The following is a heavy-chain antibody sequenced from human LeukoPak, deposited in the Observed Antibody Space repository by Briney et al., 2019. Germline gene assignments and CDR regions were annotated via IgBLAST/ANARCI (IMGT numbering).Heavy chain of an antibody. CDR1: GFTFSNAW. CDR2: MKSKTDGSTT. CDR3: TTDPVGY. J-gene: IGHJ4*02. D-gene: IGHD2-2*01. Sequence: GGSLRLSCAASGFTFSNAWMSWVRQAPGKGLEWVGRMKSKTDGSTTDYAAPVKGRFTISRDDSKNKLYLQMNSLKTEDTAVYYCTTDPVGYWGQGTLVTVSS. V-gene: IGHV3-15*01.